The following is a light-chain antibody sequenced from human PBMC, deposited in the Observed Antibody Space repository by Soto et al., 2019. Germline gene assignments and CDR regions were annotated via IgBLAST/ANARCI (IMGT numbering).Light chain of an antibody. CDR1: SSDVGGYNY. V-gene: IGLV2-14*01. J-gene: IGLJ2*01. Sequence: QSVLTQPASVSGSPGQSITISCTGTSSDVGGYNYVSWYQQHPGKAPKLMIYDVSNRPSGVSNRFSGSKSGNTASLTISGRQAEDEAEYYCSSYTSSSPVVFGGGTKLTV. CDR2: DVS. CDR3: SSYTSSSPVV.